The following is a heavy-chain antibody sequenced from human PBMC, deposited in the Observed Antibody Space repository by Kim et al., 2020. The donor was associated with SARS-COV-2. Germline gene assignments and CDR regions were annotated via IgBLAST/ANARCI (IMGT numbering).Heavy chain of an antibody. Sequence: TRYAQKFQGRVTMTRDTSTSTVYMELSSLRSEDTAVYYCARGSDYYPFDYWGQGTLVTVSS. CDR2: T. J-gene: IGHJ4*02. CDR3: ARGSDYYPFDY. D-gene: IGHD3-3*01. V-gene: IGHV1-46*01.